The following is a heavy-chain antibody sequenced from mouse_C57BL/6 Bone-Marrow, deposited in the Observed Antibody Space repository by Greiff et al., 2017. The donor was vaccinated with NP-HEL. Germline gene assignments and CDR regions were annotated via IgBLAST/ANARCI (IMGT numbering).Heavy chain of an antibody. V-gene: IGHV5-6*02. CDR2: ISSGGSYT. J-gene: IGHJ2*01. D-gene: IGHD1-1*01. Sequence: EVKLVESGGDLVKPGGSLKLSCAASGFTFSSYGMSWVRQTPDKRLEWVATISSGGSYTSYPASVKGRFTLSRDNAKNTLYRQMSSLKSEDTAMYYCARHLFTTVVYFDYWGQGTTLTVSS. CDR3: ARHLFTTVVYFDY. CDR1: GFTFSSYG.